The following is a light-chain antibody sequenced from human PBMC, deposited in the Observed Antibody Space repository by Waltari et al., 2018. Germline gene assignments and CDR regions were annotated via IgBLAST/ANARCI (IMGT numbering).Light chain of an antibody. CDR3: QQYNTYPWT. Sequence: DIQMTQSPSTLSASVGDRVTITCRASERISRWLAWYQQKPGMAPKLLIYQASSLEDGVPSRFSGSVFETEFSLSISSLQPEDFTTYYCQQYNTYPWTFGQGTKVEIK. V-gene: IGKV1-5*03. CDR2: QAS. J-gene: IGKJ1*01. CDR1: ERISRW.